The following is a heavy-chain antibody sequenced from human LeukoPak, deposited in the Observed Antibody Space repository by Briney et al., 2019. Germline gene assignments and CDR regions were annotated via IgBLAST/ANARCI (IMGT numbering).Heavy chain of an antibody. Sequence: PSETLSLTCAVYGGSFSGYYWSWIRQPPGKGLEWIGEINHSGSTNYNPSLKSRVTISVDTSKNQFSLKLSSVTAADTAVYYCARTHPKYIPLYYFDYWGKGTLVTVSS. V-gene: IGHV4-34*01. D-gene: IGHD2-2*02. CDR1: GGSFSGYY. CDR2: INHSGST. CDR3: ARTHPKYIPLYYFDY. J-gene: IGHJ4*02.